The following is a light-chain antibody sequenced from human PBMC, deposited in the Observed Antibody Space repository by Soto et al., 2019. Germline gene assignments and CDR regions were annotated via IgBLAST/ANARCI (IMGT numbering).Light chain of an antibody. V-gene: IGKV3-20*01. Sequence: PGERASLSCGASQSISSSFLAWYQQKPGQAPRLLIYGASSRATGIPDRFSGTGSETDFTLTISRLEPGDFAVYYCQQYDNSPITFGQGTRLEIK. CDR1: QSISSSF. CDR2: GAS. CDR3: QQYDNSPIT. J-gene: IGKJ5*01.